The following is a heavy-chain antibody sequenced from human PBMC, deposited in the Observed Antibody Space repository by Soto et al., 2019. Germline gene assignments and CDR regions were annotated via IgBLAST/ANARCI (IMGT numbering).Heavy chain of an antibody. CDR1: GYSFTSYD. D-gene: IGHD4-17*01. CDR2: MNPNSGNT. V-gene: IGHV1-8*01. J-gene: IGHJ3*02. CDR3: ARADAQYGDLYDAFDI. Sequence: QVQLVQSGAEVKKPGASVKVSCKASGYSFTSYDINWVRQATGQGLEWMGWMNPNSGNTGYAQKFQGRVTMTRNTSISTAYMELSSLRSEDTAVYYCARADAQYGDLYDAFDIWGQGTMVTVSS.